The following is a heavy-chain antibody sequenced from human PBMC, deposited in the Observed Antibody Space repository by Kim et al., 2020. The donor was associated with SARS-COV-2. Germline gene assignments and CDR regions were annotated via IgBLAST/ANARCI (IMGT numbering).Heavy chain of an antibody. CDR1: GFTFSDFY. CDR3: ARGGYCGVDCPSYYYFYALDV. Sequence: GGSLRLSCAASGFTFSDFYMTWIRQAPGKGLEWVSYISTDSSYISYADSVKGRFTISRDNAKNSFYLQMNSLTAEDTAVYFCARGGYCGVDCPSYYYFYALDVWGQGTTVTVSS. V-gene: IGHV3-11*05. J-gene: IGHJ6*02. D-gene: IGHD2-21*02. CDR2: ISTDSSYI.